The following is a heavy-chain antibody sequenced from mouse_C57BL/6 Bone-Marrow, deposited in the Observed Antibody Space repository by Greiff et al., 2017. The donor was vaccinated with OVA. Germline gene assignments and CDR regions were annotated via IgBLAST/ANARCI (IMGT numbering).Heavy chain of an antibody. CDR2: INPNYGTT. V-gene: IGHV1-39*01. CDR1: GYSFTDYN. J-gene: IGHJ2*01. Sequence: LKQSGPELVKPGASVKISCKASGYSFTDYNMNWVKQSNGKSLEWIGVINPNYGTTSYNQKFKGKATLTVDQSSSTAYMQLNSLTSEDSAVYYCGLLYYYGSSYGDYWGQGTTLTVSS. CDR3: GLLYYYGSSYGDY. D-gene: IGHD1-1*01.